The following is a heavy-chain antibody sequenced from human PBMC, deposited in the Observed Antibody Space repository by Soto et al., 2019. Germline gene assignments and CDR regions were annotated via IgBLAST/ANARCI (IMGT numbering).Heavy chain of an antibody. CDR3: ASQFWSGGACFNWCDP. CDR1: GGYLRSSLYY. CDR2: IFDSEIT. V-gene: IGHV4-30-4*01. Sequence: QVQLQESGPGLVKPSQTLSLTCTVSGGYLRSSLYYWSWIRQPPGTGLEWIGYIFDSEITRYNPSHKSRFAMSVDTSTKQFSLNLTSVTAADTAVYFCASQFWSGGACFNWCDPWGDGTLVTVS. J-gene: IGHJ5*02. D-gene: IGHD2-21*02.